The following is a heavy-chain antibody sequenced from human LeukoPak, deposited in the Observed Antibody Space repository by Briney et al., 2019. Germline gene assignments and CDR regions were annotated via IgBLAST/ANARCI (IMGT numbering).Heavy chain of an antibody. D-gene: IGHD2-21*02. CDR2: IYTSGST. CDR3: ARAPAYCGGDCYLDY. CDR1: GGSISSYY. Sequence: SETLSLTCTVSGGSISSYYWSWIRQPAGKGLEWIGRIYTSGSTNYNPSLKSRVTMSIDTSKNQFSLKLSSLTAADTAAYYCARAPAYCGGDCYLDYWGQGTLVTVSS. J-gene: IGHJ4*02. V-gene: IGHV4-4*07.